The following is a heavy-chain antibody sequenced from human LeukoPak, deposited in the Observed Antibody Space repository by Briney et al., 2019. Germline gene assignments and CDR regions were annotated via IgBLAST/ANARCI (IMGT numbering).Heavy chain of an antibody. D-gene: IGHD3-3*01. CDR1: GGTFSSYA. CDR3: AXXXXXXXXXGYYAYDGIDY. CDR2: IIPILGIA. Sequence: SVKVSCKASGGTFSSYAISWVRQAPGQGLEWMGRIIPILGIANYAQKFQGRVTITADKSTSTAYMELSSLRSEDTAVYYCAXXXXXXXXXGYYAYDGIDYWGQGTLVTVSS. J-gene: IGHJ4*02. V-gene: IGHV1-69*04.